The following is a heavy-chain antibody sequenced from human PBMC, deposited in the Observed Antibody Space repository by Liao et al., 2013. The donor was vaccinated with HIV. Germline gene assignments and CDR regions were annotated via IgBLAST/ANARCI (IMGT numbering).Heavy chain of an antibody. CDR1: GGSISSGSYY. D-gene: IGHD4-17*01. CDR3: ARDRVTTVWYFDL. J-gene: IGHJ2*01. V-gene: IGHV4-61*02. Sequence: QLQLQESGPGLVKPSQTLSLTCTVSGGSISSGSYYWSWIRQPAGKGLEWIGRIYSSGSTNYNPSLKSRVTISVDTSKNQFSLKLSSVTAADTAVYYCARDRVTTVWYFDLWGRGTLVTVSS. CDR2: IYSSGST.